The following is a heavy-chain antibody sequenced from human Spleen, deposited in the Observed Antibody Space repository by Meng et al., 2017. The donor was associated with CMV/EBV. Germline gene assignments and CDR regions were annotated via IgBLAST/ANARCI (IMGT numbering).Heavy chain of an antibody. D-gene: IGHD2/OR15-2a*01. Sequence: FASFARTWVRHCPGQGLEWVVGFVPPFNTPDYAQTYQGPVTISTAKSTSTAYMELSRLRSGATAVYYSARGPRTTFADVLIWPLEFWGQGTLVTVSS. CDR3: ARGPRTTFADVLIWPLEF. V-gene: IGHV1-69*05. CDR2: FVPPFNTP. J-gene: IGHJ4*02. CDR1: FASFA.